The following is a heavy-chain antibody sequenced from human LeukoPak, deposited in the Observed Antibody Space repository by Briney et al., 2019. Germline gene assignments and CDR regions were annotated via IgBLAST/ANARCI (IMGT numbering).Heavy chain of an antibody. J-gene: IGHJ4*02. D-gene: IGHD1-7*01. CDR3: ARDWNYHFDY. V-gene: IGHV3-48*01. Sequence: GGSLRLSCTVSGFTFSSYSMNWVRQAPGKGLEWVSFISSSSSTLHYADSVRGRFIISRDNARNALYLQMNSLRPEDTGVYYCARDWNYHFDYWGPGSLVTVPS. CDR1: GFTFSSYS. CDR2: ISSSSSTL.